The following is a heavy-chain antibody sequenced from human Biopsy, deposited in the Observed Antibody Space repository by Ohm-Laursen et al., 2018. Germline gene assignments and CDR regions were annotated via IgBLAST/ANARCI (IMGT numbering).Heavy chain of an antibody. J-gene: IGHJ4*02. Sequence: SLRLSCTASGVTLSGYSMNWVRQAPGKGLEWVSSISASSSYIYYADSVKGRFTVSRDNAKNTLYLQMNSLRVEDTAVYYCAKAGRGYIDYWGQGTLVIVSS. CDR3: AKAGRGYIDY. CDR1: GVTLSGYS. CDR2: ISASSSYI. V-gene: IGHV3-21*01. D-gene: IGHD5-18*01.